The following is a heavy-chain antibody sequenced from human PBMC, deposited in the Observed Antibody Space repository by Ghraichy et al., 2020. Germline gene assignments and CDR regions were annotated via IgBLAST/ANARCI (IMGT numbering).Heavy chain of an antibody. CDR1: GYTFTSYG. CDR3: ARNSYGDYDLYYYYGMDV. D-gene: IGHD4-17*01. Sequence: ASVKVSCKASGYTFTSYGISWVRQAPGQGLEWMGWISAYNGNTNYAQKLQGRVTMTTDTSTSTAYMELRSLRSDDTAVYYCARNSYGDYDLYYYYGMDVWGQGITVTVSS. V-gene: IGHV1-18*04. CDR2: ISAYNGNT. J-gene: IGHJ6*02.